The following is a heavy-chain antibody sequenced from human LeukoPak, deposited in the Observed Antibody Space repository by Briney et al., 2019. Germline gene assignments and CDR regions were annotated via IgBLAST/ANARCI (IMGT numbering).Heavy chain of an antibody. V-gene: IGHV1-46*01. CDR3: ARGDRYYYGSSVAFDI. J-gene: IGHJ3*02. CDR2: INPSAGST. CDR1: GYTFTSYY. D-gene: IGHD3-22*01. Sequence: ASVKVSCKPSGYTFTSYYMHWLRQAPGQGLEWMGVINPSAGSTTYAQNFQGRVTITRNTSISTAYMELSSLRSEDTAVYYCARGDRYYYGSSVAFDIWGQGTMVTVSS.